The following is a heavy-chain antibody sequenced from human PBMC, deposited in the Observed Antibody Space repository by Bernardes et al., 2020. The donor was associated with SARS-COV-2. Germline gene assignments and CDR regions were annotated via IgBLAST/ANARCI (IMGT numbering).Heavy chain of an antibody. J-gene: IGHJ6*03. V-gene: IGHV4-34*01. CDR1: GGSFSGYY. CDR3: ARSVTIFGVGRGYMDV. CDR2: INHSGST. Sequence: SETLSLTRAVYGGSFSGYYWSWIRQPPGKGLEWIGEINHSGSTNYNPSLKSRVTISVDTSKNQFSLKLSSVTAADTAVYYCARSVTIFGVGRGYMDVWGKGTTVTVSS. D-gene: IGHD3-3*01.